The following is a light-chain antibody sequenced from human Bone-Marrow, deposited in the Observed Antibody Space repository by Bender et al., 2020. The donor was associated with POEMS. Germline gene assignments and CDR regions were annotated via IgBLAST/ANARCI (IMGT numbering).Light chain of an antibody. Sequence: QSALTQPASVSGSPGQSITISCTGTSSDVGAYNYVSWYQQHPGKAPKLLIYDVTKRPSGVSNRFSGSKSGKSASLTISGLQAEDEADYHCCSYAGLTTWVFGGGTQLTVL. V-gene: IGLV2-23*02. J-gene: IGLJ3*02. CDR2: DVT. CDR1: SSDVGAYNY. CDR3: CSYAGLTTWV.